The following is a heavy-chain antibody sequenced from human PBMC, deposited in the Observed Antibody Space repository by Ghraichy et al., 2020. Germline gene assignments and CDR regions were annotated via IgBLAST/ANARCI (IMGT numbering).Heavy chain of an antibody. D-gene: IGHD2-15*01. Sequence: SETLSLTCTVSGGSINSDSHYWAWIRQPPGKGLEWIGSIYSHVGSTNYNPSLKSRLTISVDTSKNQFSLKVISVTAADTAVYYFARRAPPVSGLIIFPYSPTTPPQRFEQSDPVPPPNDSLPLTGSPTPAESRVFYSVPSRPTPVRDFNTFPMLFASWAAATVATVS. CDR2: IYSHVGST. V-gene: IGHV4-39*01. CDR3: ARRAPPVSGLIIFPYSPTTPPQRFEQSDPVPPPNDSLPLTGSPTPAESRVFYSVPSRPTPVRDFNTFPMLFAS. J-gene: IGHJ4*02. CDR1: GGSINSDSHY.